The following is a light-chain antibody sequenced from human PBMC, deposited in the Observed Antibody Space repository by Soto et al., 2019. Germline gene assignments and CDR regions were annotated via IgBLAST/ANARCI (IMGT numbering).Light chain of an antibody. Sequence: QSVLTQPPSASGTPGQRVTISCSGSNSDIGTNPVNWYQHLPRTAPKLLIYSNNKRPSGVPDRFSGSKSGTSASLAISGLQSEDEADYYCAAWDDSLNGPVFGGWTKLTVL. CDR2: SNN. CDR3: AAWDDSLNGPV. J-gene: IGLJ2*01. CDR1: NSDIGTNP. V-gene: IGLV1-44*01.